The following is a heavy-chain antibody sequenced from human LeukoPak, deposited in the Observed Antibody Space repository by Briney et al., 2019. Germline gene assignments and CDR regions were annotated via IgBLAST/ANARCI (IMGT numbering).Heavy chain of an antibody. CDR1: GGSISSYY. CDR2: IYYSGST. Sequence: PSETLSLTCTVSGGSISSYYWSWIRQPPVKGLEWIGYIYYSGSTNYNPSLKSRVTISVDTSKNQFSLKLSSVTAADTAVYYCASSPLSLNYYDSSGYLRYWGQGTLVTVSS. CDR3: ASSPLSLNYYDSSGYLRY. V-gene: IGHV4-59*01. D-gene: IGHD3-22*01. J-gene: IGHJ4*02.